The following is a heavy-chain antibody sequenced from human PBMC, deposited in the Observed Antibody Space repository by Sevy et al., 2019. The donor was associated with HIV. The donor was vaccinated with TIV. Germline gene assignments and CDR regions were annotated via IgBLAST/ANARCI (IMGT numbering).Heavy chain of an antibody. D-gene: IGHD3-22*01. J-gene: IGHJ4*02. CDR3: ARKYDSSGYFDY. CDR1: GFTFSHYG. CDR2: ISGSGGSGDKT. Sequence: GGSLRLSCAASGFTFSHYGMQWVRQAPGKGLEWVSGISGSGGSGDKTNYADSVKGRFTISRDDSKNSLYLQLNSLRAEETAIYYCARKYDSSGYFDYWGQGTLVTVSS. V-gene: IGHV3-23*01.